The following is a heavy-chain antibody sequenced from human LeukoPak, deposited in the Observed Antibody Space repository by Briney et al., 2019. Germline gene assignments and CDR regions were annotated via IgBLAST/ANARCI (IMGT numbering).Heavy chain of an antibody. D-gene: IGHD3-10*01. CDR2: INHSGIT. V-gene: IGHV4-34*01. CDR3: ARRYGSAYYYYYYMDV. J-gene: IGHJ6*03. CDR1: GGSFSGYY. Sequence: PSETLSLTCAVYGGSFSGYYWSWIRQPPGKGLEWIVEINHSGITNYNPSINRRAPTSVDTSKNQFSMKLSSVTAADTAVYYCARRYGSAYYYYYYMDVWGKGTTVTISS.